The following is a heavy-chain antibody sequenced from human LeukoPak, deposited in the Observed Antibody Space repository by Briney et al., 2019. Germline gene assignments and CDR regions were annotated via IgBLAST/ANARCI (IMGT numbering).Heavy chain of an antibody. D-gene: IGHD3-22*01. J-gene: IGHJ4*02. CDR3: ARDWTYYDSSGYYRGLYYFDY. Sequence: PSETLSLTCTVSGGSISSYYWSWIRQPAGKGLEWIGRIYTSGSTNYNPSLKSRVTISVGKSKNQFSLKLSSVTAAEPAGYYRARDWTYYDSSGYYRGLYYFDYWGQGTLVTVSS. CDR1: GGSISSYY. CDR2: IYTSGST. V-gene: IGHV4-4*07.